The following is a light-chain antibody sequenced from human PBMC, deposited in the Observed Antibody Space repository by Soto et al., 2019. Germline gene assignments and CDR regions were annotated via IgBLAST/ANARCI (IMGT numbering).Light chain of an antibody. V-gene: IGKV1-27*01. CDR3: QKYNSVPLT. CDR2: GAS. Sequence: DIQMTQSPSSLSASVGDRVTITCRARQGISNYLAWYQQMPGKVPKVLIYGASTLQSGVPSRFSGSASGTDFTLTISSLQPEDVATYYCQKYNSVPLTFGGGTKVVIK. J-gene: IGKJ4*01. CDR1: QGISNY.